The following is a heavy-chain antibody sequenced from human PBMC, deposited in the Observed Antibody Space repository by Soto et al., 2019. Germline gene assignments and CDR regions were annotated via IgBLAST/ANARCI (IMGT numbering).Heavy chain of an antibody. CDR1: GYTFTSYD. V-gene: IGHV1-8*01. D-gene: IGHD4-4*01. Sequence: ASVKVSCKASGYTFTSYDINWVRQATGQGLEWMGWVNPNSGNTGYAQKFQGRVTMTRNTSISTAYMELSSLRSEDTAVYYCARGGTVTTRIDYYYYYYMDVWGKGTTVTVSS. CDR3: ARGGTVTTRIDYYYYYYMDV. J-gene: IGHJ6*03. CDR2: VNPNSGNT.